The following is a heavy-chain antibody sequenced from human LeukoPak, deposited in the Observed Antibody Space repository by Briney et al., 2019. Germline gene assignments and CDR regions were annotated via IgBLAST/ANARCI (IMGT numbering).Heavy chain of an antibody. CDR2: IVVGSGNT. CDR3: AREGSGYTYGRGSYFDY. V-gene: IGHV1-58*01. J-gene: IGHJ4*01. D-gene: IGHD5-18*01. Sequence: SVKVSCKASGFTFTSSAVQWVRQARGQRLEWIGWIVVGSGNTNYAQKFQERVTITRDMSTSTAYMELSSLRSEDTAVYYCAREGSGYTYGRGSYFDYWGHGILVTVSS. CDR1: GFTFTSSA.